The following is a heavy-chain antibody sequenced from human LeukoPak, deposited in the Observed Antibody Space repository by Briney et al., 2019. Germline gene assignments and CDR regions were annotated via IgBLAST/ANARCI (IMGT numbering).Heavy chain of an antibody. D-gene: IGHD5-18*01. J-gene: IGHJ4*02. CDR1: GGSISSHY. V-gene: IGHV4-4*07. CDR3: AREDTAMEYYFDY. Sequence: SETLSLTCTVSGGSISSHYWSWIRQPAGKGLEWIGRIYTSGSTNYNPSLKSRVTMSVDTSKNQFSLKLSSVTAADTAVYYCAREDTAMEYYFDYWGQGTLVTVSS. CDR2: IYTSGST.